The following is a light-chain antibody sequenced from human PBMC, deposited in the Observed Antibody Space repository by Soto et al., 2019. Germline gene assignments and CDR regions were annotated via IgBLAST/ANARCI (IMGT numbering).Light chain of an antibody. CDR2: EVS. J-gene: IGLJ1*01. CDR1: SSEVGGYDY. Sequence: QSALTQPASVSGSPGQSITISCTGSSSEVGGYDYVSWYQHHPGKGPKLILYEVSNRPSGVSDRFSGSKSGNTASLSISGLQAEEEADYYCASYTSITTLYVFGTVNKVTV. V-gene: IGLV2-14*01. CDR3: ASYTSITTLYV.